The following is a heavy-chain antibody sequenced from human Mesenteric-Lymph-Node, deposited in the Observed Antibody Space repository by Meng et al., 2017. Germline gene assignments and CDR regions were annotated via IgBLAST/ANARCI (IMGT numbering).Heavy chain of an antibody. CDR1: GFRFSDHY. CDR2: ITSSGDTI. D-gene: IGHD6-13*01. CDR3: AKERAAFDY. J-gene: IGHJ4*02. Sequence: GESLKISCAASGFRFSDHYMSWIRQAPGKGPEWVSYITSSGDTIYYADSVKGRFTISRDNSKNTLYLQMNTLRAEDTALYYCAKERAAFDYWGQGTLVTVSS. V-gene: IGHV3-11*01.